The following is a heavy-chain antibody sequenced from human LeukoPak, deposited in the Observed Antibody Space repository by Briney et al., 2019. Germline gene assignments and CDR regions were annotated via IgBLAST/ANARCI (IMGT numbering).Heavy chain of an antibody. CDR2: IKQDGSEK. Sequence: GGSLRLSCAASGFTFSSYWMSWVRQAPGKGLEWVANIKQDGSEKYYVASVKGRFTISRDNAKNSLYLQMNSLRAEDTAVYYCARDGGSYSVDYWGQGTLVTVSS. CDR3: ARDGGSYSVDY. CDR1: GFTFSSYW. J-gene: IGHJ4*02. V-gene: IGHV3-7*01. D-gene: IGHD1-26*01.